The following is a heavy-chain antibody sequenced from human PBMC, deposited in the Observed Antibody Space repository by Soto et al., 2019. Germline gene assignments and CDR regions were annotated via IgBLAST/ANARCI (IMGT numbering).Heavy chain of an antibody. J-gene: IGHJ6*02. Sequence: EVQLVESGGGIVQPGGSLRLSCAASGFTFSSYWMHWVRQAPGKGLVWVSRINSDESSTSYADSVEGRFTISRDNAKNTLSLQMNILRADDTAVYYCASTITKVRGHGMDVWGQGTTVTVSS. V-gene: IGHV3-74*01. CDR2: INSDESST. CDR1: GFTFSSYW. CDR3: ASTITKVRGHGMDV. D-gene: IGHD3-10*01.